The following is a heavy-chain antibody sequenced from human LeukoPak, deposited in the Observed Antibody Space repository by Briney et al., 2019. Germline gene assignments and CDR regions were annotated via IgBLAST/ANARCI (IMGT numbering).Heavy chain of an antibody. D-gene: IGHD4-17*01. Sequence: PSETLSLTCTVSGGSISSGSYYWGWIRQPPGKGLEWIGSIYYSGSTYYNPSLKSRVSISADTSKNQFSLKLSSVTAADTAVYYCARHRGDYPQRYLNYWGQGTLVTVSS. CDR1: GGSISSGSYY. CDR2: IYYSGST. CDR3: ARHRGDYPQRYLNY. J-gene: IGHJ4*02. V-gene: IGHV4-39*01.